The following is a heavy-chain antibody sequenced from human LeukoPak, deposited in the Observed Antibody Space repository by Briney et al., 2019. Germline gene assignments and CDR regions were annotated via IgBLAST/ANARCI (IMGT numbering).Heavy chain of an antibody. J-gene: IGHJ3*02. CDR3: ARVDGYRDAFDI. V-gene: IGHV1-2*02. D-gene: IGHD6-13*01. CDR1: GYTFTGYD. CDR2: INPNSGGT. Sequence: ASVKVSCKASGYTFTGYDMHWERQAPGQGLEWMGWINPNSGGTNYAQKFQGRVTMTRDTSISTAYMELSRLRSDDTAVYYCARVDGYRDAFDIWGQGTMVTVSS.